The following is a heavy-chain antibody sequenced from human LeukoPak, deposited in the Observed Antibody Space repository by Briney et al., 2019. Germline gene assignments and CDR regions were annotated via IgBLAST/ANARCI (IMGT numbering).Heavy chain of an antibody. J-gene: IGHJ5*02. Sequence: ASVKVSCKASGYTFTTYSIHWVRQAPGQRLEWMGWINAANSDTKYSQRFQGRVTITRGTSASTAYMELSSLRSEDTAVYYCARASPYNWFDPWGQGTLVTVSS. CDR2: INAANSDT. CDR3: ARASPYNWFDP. V-gene: IGHV1-3*01. CDR1: GYTFTTYS.